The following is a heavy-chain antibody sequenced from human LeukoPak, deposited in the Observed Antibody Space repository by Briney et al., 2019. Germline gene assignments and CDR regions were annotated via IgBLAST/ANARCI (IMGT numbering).Heavy chain of an antibody. CDR2: ISSTGGTT. D-gene: IGHD2-15*01. Sequence: GGSLRLSCAASGFIFTSYAMTWVRQAPGKGLEWVSSISSTGGTTYYADSVKGRFTISRDNSKNTLYLQMNSLRAEDTAIYYCAKNGDRGAYCTGGTCYPYFYYYMDVWGKGTTVTI. V-gene: IGHV3-23*01. CDR1: GFIFTSYA. J-gene: IGHJ6*03. CDR3: AKNGDRGAYCTGGTCYPYFYYYMDV.